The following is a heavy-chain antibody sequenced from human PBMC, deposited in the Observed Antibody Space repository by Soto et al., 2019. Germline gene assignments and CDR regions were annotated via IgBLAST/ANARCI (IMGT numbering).Heavy chain of an antibody. CDR3: ARLRAAGLSQIIAAAGSRYYYYYGMDV. J-gene: IGHJ6*02. D-gene: IGHD6-13*01. CDR2: INHTGST. Sequence: SDTLSLTCALYGPSFIGYYWRWIRQPSRKGLEWIGEINHTGSTNYNPSFKSRVTISVDTSKNQFSLKLSSVTAADTAVYYCARLRAAGLSQIIAAAGSRYYYYYGMDVWGQGTTVT. V-gene: IGHV4-34*01. CDR1: GPSFIGYY.